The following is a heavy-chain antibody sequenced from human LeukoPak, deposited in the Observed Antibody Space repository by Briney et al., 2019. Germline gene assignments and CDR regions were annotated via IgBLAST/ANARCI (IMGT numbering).Heavy chain of an antibody. J-gene: IGHJ5*02. V-gene: IGHV1-69*13. CDR3: ARDPVMTTVASINWFDP. Sequence: SVKVSCKASGGTFSSYAISWVRQASGQGLEWMGGIIPIFGTANYAQKFQGRVTITADESTSTAYMELSSLRSEDTAVYYCARDPVMTTVASINWFDPWGQGTLVTVSS. CDR2: IIPIFGTA. D-gene: IGHD4-23*01. CDR1: GGTFSSYA.